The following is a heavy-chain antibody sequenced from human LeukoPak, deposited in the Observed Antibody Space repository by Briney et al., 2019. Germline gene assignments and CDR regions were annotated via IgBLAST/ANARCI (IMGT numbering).Heavy chain of an antibody. CDR2: FDPEDGET. J-gene: IGHJ5*02. D-gene: IGHD3-3*01. CDR1: GYTLTELS. CDR3: ARGATIFGVVIIYGEYNWFDP. Sequence: ASVKVSCKVSGYTLTELSMHWVRQAPGKGLEWMGGFDPEDGETIYAQKFQGRVTMTEDTSTDTAYMELSSLRSEDTAVYYCARGATIFGVVIIYGEYNWFDPWGQGTLVTVSS. V-gene: IGHV1-24*01.